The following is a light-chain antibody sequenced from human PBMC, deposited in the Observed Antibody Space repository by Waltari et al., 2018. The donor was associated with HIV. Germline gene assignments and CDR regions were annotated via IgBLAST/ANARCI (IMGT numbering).Light chain of an antibody. CDR3: QQYYSVPLT. V-gene: IGKV4-1*01. J-gene: IGKJ4*01. CDR1: QSVLYNSNNKNY. CDR2: WAS. Sequence: DIVMTQSADSLAVSLGERATIDCKSSQSVLYNSNNKNYLAWYQHKPGQSPNLLIYWASTRESGVPDRFSGSGSGTDFTLTISSLPAEDVAVYYCQQYYSVPLTFGGGTKVEIK.